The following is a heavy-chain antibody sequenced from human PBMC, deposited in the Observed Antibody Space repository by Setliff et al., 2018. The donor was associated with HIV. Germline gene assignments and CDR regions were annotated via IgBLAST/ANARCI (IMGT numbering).Heavy chain of an antibody. CDR2: IIPIFGTA. CDR1: GGTFSSYA. V-gene: IGHV1-69*13. J-gene: IGHJ5*02. Sequence: SVKVSCKASGGTFSSYAISWVRQAPGQGLEWMGGIIPIFGTANYAQKFQGRVTITADESTSTAYMELSSLRSEDTAVYYCARDGPTAAAGTEGLWFDPWGQGTLVTVSS. D-gene: IGHD6-13*01. CDR3: ARDGPTAAAGTEGLWFDP.